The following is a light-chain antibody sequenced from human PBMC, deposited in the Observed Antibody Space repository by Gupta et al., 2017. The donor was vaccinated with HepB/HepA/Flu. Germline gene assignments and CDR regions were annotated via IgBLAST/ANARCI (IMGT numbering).Light chain of an antibody. J-gene: IGKJ4*01. Sequence: TQSPDTLSLSVGERATLSCRASLTVAGDCSVWYQQRPGQAPTLLIYDASKRATGVSDRFNGSGSGTEFTLTIGRLEAEDSALYYCQQCGSSPTFGGGTKVQIK. CDR1: LTVAGDC. CDR2: DAS. V-gene: IGKV3-20*01. CDR3: QQCGSSPT.